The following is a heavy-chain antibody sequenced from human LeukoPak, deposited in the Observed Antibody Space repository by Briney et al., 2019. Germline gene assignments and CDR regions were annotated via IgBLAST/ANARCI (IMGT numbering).Heavy chain of an antibody. CDR1: GYTFTGYY. D-gene: IGHD6-19*01. CDR3: ALREYSSGSDY. J-gene: IGHJ4*02. Sequence: EASVKVSCTASGYTFTGYYMHWVRQAPGQGLEWMGWINPNSGGTNYAQKFQGRVTMTRDTSTSTVYMELSSLRSEDTAVYYCALREYSSGSDYWGQGTLVTVSS. CDR2: INPNSGGT. V-gene: IGHV1-2*02.